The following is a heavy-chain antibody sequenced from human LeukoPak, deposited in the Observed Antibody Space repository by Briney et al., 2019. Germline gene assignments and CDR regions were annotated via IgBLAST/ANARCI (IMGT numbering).Heavy chain of an antibody. D-gene: IGHD5-24*01. CDR1: GFTFDDYA. J-gene: IGHJ4*02. Sequence: HSGGSLRLSCAASGFTFDDYAMHWVRQAPGKGLEWISYIGIDSGNTNYADSVKGRFTISGDKAKNSLYLQMNSLRVEDTAMYYCARDYKYAFDNWGQGTLVTVSS. CDR2: IGIDSGNT. V-gene: IGHV3-48*01. CDR3: ARDYKYAFDN.